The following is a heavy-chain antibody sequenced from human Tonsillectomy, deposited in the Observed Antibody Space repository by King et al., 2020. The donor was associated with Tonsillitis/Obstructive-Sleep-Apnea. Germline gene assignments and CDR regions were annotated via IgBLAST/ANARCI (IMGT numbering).Heavy chain of an antibody. CDR2: IWYDGSNK. V-gene: IGHV3-33*01. CDR1: GFTFSTYG. CDR3: ARSSKVGRVVVPVAIDY. J-gene: IGHJ4*02. D-gene: IGHD2-2*02. Sequence: VQLVESGGGVVQPGRSLRLSCAASGFTFSTYGMHWVRQAPGKGLEWVAVIWYDGSNKYYADSVKGRFSIPRDNSKNTLYLQMNSLRAEDTAVYYCARSSKVGRVVVPVAIDYWGQGTLVTVSS.